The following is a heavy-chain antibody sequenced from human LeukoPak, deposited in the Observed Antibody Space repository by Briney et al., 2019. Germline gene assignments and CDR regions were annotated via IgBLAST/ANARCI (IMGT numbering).Heavy chain of an antibody. CDR2: ISTSGNT. J-gene: IGHJ4*02. D-gene: IGHD5-12*01. V-gene: IGHV4-4*07. CDR3: ARQTEGNSGYDY. Sequence: PSETLSLTCTVSGGSVSSYYWSWVRQPAGKGLEWVGRISTSGNTNYNPSLKSRVTISVDTSKNQFSLKLSSVTAADTAVYYCARQTEGNSGYDYWGQGTLVTVSS. CDR1: GGSVSSYY.